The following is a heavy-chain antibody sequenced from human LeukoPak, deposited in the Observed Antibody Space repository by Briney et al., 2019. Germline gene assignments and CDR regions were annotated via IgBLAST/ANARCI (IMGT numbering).Heavy chain of an antibody. V-gene: IGHV4-34*01. CDR3: ARVRQWLGAFDI. D-gene: IGHD6-19*01. CDR1: GGSFSGYY. Sequence: PSETLSLTCAVYGGSFSGYYWSWIRQPPGKGLEWIGEINHSGSTNYNPSLKSRLTMSVDTSKNQFSLKLSSVTAADTAVYYCARVRQWLGAFDIWGQGTMVTVSS. CDR2: INHSGST. J-gene: IGHJ3*02.